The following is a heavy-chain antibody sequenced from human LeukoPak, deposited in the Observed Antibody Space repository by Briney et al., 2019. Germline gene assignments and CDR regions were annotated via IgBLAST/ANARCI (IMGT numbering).Heavy chain of an antibody. CDR3: AKGVKVPLLRYFSYYMDV. CDR2: MRYDGSNR. D-gene: IGHD3-9*01. V-gene: IGHV3-30*02. J-gene: IGHJ6*03. Sequence: GGSLRLSCAASGFTFSSYGMHLVRQAPGKGLEWVAFMRYDGSNRNYADSVKGRFTISRDNSKNTLYLQMNSLRAEDTAVYYCAKGVKVPLLRYFSYYMDVWGKGTTVTISS. CDR1: GFTFSSYG.